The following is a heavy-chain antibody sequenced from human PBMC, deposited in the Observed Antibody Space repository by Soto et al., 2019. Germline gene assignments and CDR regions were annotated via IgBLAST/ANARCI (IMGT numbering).Heavy chain of an antibody. CDR1: GFTFSSYA. Sequence: EVQLVESGGGLVQPGGSLRLSCAASGFTFSSYAMHWVRQAPGKGLEYVSAISSNGGSTYYANSVKGRFTISRDNSKNTLYLQMGSLRAEDMAVYYCARDTGDPPVYYYYYGMDVWGQGTTVTVSS. D-gene: IGHD7-27*01. V-gene: IGHV3-64*01. J-gene: IGHJ6*02. CDR2: ISSNGGST. CDR3: ARDTGDPPVYYYYYGMDV.